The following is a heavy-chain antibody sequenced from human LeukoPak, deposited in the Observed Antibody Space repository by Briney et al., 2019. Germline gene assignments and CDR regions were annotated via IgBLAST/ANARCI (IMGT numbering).Heavy chain of an antibody. CDR2: ISGSGGST. CDR3: AKGVDDILTGAPFDY. CDR1: GFTFSSYA. Sequence: PGGSLRLSCAASGFTFSSYAMSWVRQAPGKGLEWVSAISGSGGSTYYADSVKGRFTISRDNSKNTLYLQMNSLRAEDTAVYYCAKGVDDILTGAPFDYWGQGTLVTVSS. J-gene: IGHJ4*02. D-gene: IGHD3-9*01. V-gene: IGHV3-23*01.